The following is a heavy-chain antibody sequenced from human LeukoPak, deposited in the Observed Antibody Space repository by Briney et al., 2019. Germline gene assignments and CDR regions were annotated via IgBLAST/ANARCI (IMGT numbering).Heavy chain of an antibody. D-gene: IGHD3-22*01. V-gene: IGHV1-18*01. CDR1: GYTFTSYG. J-gene: IGHJ5*02. Sequence: ASVKVPCKASGYTFTSYGISWVRQAPGQGLEWMGWISAYNGNTNYAQKLQGRVTMTTDTSTSTAYMELRSLRSDDTAVYYCARGRHSSGYYFTSYNWFDPWGQGTLVTVSS. CDR3: ARGRHSSGYYFTSYNWFDP. CDR2: ISAYNGNT.